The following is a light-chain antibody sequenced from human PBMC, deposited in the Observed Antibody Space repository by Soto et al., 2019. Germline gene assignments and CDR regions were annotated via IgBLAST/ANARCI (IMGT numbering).Light chain of an antibody. V-gene: IGKV3-20*01. CDR3: QQYGSSPFT. CDR1: QSVSSSY. Sequence: EIVMTQSPATLSVSPGERATLSCRASQSVSSSYLAWYQQKPGQAPRLLIYGASSRATAIPDRFSGSGSGTDFTLTISRLEPEDFAVYYCQQYGSSPFTFGPGTKVDLK. CDR2: GAS. J-gene: IGKJ3*01.